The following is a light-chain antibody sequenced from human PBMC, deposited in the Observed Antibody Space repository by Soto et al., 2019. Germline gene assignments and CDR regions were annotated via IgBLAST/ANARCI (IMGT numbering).Light chain of an antibody. V-gene: IGLV1-40*01. Sequence: QSVLTQPPSVSGGPGQRVTISCTGSSSNSGAGYDVHWYQQLPGTAPKLLIYGNSNRPSGVPDRFSGSKSGTSASLAITGLRAEDEADYYCQPYDSSLSGWVFDGGTKLTVL. CDR3: QPYDSSLSGWV. CDR1: SSNSGAGYD. J-gene: IGLJ3*02. CDR2: GNS.